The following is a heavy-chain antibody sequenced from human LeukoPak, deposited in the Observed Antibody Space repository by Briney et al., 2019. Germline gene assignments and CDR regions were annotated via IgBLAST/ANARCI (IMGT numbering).Heavy chain of an antibody. D-gene: IGHD3-22*01. CDR1: GDFIRGSPYF. CDR3: ARRPSSGYLDAFDI. CDR2: IYHNGST. J-gene: IGHJ3*02. V-gene: IGHV4-39*07. Sequence: SETLSLTCTVSGDFIRGSPYFWGWVRQPPGKRLEWIGSIYHNGSTYYNPSLKSRVTISVDTSKNQFSLKLSSVTAADTAVYYCARRPSSGYLDAFDIWGQGTMVTVSS.